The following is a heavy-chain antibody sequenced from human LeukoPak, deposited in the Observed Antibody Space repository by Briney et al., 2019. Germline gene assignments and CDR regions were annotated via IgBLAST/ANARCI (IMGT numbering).Heavy chain of an antibody. J-gene: IGHJ3*02. V-gene: IGHV3-53*01. CDR2: IYSGGSI. CDR1: GFIFTTYS. CDR3: ARALNGFDI. Sequence: GGSLRLSCTASGFIFTTYSINWVRQAPGKGLEWVSVIYSGGSIYYADSVKGRFTISRDNSRNTLYLQMNSLRAEDTAVYYCARALNGFDIWGPGTLVTVSS.